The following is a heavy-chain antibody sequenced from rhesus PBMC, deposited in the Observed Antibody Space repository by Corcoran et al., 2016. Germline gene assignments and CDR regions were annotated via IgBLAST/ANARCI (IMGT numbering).Heavy chain of an antibody. V-gene: IGHV4-76*01. J-gene: IGHJ4*01. CDR3: ARVGFY. Sequence: QVQLQESGPGVVRPSETLSLTCAVSGGSISRGYDWSWIRPPPGKGLEGIGYIYGSSGSNNYNPSLKKRVTSSEEASKNQFSLKLSAVTAADTAVYYCARVGFYWGQGVLVTVSS. CDR1: GGSISRGYD. CDR2: IYGSSGSN.